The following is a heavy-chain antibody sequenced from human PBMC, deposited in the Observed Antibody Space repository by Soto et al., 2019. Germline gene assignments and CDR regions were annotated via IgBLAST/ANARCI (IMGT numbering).Heavy chain of an antibody. V-gene: IGHV1-69*01. Sequence: QVQLVQSGAEVKKTGSSVKVSCKTSGGTFSTFGISWVRQAPGQGLEWMGGIIPFFGTAEYSQKFEDRITITADESTITVSMDLRSLTSEDTAIYYCARTAPMDAGDKYYYDFWGQGALVTVSS. D-gene: IGHD3-16*01. CDR3: ARTAPMDAGDKYYYDF. CDR1: GGTFSTFG. CDR2: IIPFFGTA. J-gene: IGHJ4*02.